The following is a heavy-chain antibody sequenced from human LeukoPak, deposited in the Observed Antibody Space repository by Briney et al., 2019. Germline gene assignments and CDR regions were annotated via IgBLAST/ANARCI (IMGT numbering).Heavy chain of an antibody. CDR2: IYASGST. Sequence: PSETLSLTCSVSGSSVSSLSWSWIRQSAGKGLEWIGHIYASGSTDYNPSLKSRVSMSVDTSKNQFSLKLRSANAADTAMYYCARASRGAYEFDSSGHNFYYYMDVWGIGTAVIVSS. CDR1: GSSVSSLS. J-gene: IGHJ6*03. D-gene: IGHD3-22*01. CDR3: ARASRGAYEFDSSGHNFYYYMDV. V-gene: IGHV4-4*07.